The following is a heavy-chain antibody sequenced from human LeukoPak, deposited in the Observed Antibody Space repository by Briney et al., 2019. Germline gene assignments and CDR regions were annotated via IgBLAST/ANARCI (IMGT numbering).Heavy chain of an antibody. CDR1: GYTFTGYY. Sequence: ATVKVSCKASGYTFTGYYMHWVRQAPGRGLEWMGWINPNSGGTNYAQKFQGRVTMTRDTSISTAYMELSRLRSDDTAVYYCARARRGYSYGYRGTLDYWGQGTLVTVSS. CDR3: ARARRGYSYGYRGTLDY. D-gene: IGHD5-18*01. J-gene: IGHJ4*02. V-gene: IGHV1-2*02. CDR2: INPNSGGT.